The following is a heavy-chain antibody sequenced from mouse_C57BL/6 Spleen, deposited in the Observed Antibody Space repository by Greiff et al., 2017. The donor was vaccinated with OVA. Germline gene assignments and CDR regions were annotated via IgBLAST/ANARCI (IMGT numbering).Heavy chain of an antibody. Sequence: QQSCKASGYTFTSYWMHWVKQRPGRGLEWIGRIDPNSGGTKYNEKFKSKATLTVDKPSSTAYMQLSSLTSEDSAVYYCARQGYDYDGGYAMDYWGQGTSVTVSS. J-gene: IGHJ4*01. V-gene: IGHV1-72*01. CDR2: IDPNSGGT. CDR1: GYTFTSYW. CDR3: ARQGYDYDGGYAMDY. D-gene: IGHD2-4*01.